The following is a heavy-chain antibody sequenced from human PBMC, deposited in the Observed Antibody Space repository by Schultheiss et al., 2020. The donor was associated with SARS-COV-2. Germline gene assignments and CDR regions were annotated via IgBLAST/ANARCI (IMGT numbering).Heavy chain of an antibody. Sequence: SETLSLTCTVSGGSISSGGYYWSWIRQHPGKGLEWIGYIYYSGSTNYNPSLKSRVTISVDTSKNQFSLKLSSVTAADTAVYYCARAHPIQSVNYDYIWGSYRYPNWFDPWGQGTLVTVSS. J-gene: IGHJ5*02. D-gene: IGHD3-16*02. CDR2: IYYSGST. CDR1: GGSISSGGYY. CDR3: ARAHPIQSVNYDYIWGSYRYPNWFDP. V-gene: IGHV4-61*08.